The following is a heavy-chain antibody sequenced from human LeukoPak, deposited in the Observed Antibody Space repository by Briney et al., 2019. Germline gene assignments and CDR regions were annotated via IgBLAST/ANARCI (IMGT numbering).Heavy chain of an antibody. CDR3: AKVIGVVIKKPLEIDY. J-gene: IGHJ4*02. D-gene: IGHD3-3*01. V-gene: IGHV3-30*02. Sequence: GGSLRLSCAASGFMFSSYGMHWVRRAPGKGLEWVAVIRFDGSNEKYADSVKGRFTISRDNSKNTLYLEMNSLRAEDTAVYYCAKVIGVVIKKPLEIDYWGQGTLVTVSS. CDR1: GFMFSSYG. CDR2: IRFDGSNE.